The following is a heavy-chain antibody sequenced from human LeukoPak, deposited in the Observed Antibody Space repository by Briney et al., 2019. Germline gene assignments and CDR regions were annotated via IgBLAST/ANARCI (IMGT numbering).Heavy chain of an antibody. V-gene: IGHV3-74*01. J-gene: IGHJ4*02. Sequence: GGSLRLSCAASGFTFSDYWMPWVRQTPGKGLVWVSRIDGDGTATTYVDSVKGRFSISRDNAKSTLYLQMETLRAEDTAVYFCARGFGSGSSLPFDYWGQGTLVTVSS. CDR2: IDGDGTAT. CDR3: ARGFGSGSSLPFDY. CDR1: GFTFSDYW. D-gene: IGHD3-10*01.